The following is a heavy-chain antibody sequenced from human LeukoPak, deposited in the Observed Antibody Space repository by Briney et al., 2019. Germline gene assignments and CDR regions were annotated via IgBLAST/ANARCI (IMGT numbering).Heavy chain of an antibody. CDR2: IYYSGYT. CDR1: GGSISSGSYY. CDR3: AARYGGWADAFEI. Sequence: SQTLSLTCTVSGGSISSGSYYWAWLRQPTGQGLEWIGYIYYSGYTYFNPSLKSRVILSLDTSQNQFSLTLNSVTTADTAVYYCAARYGGWADAFEIWGPGTMVTVSS. J-gene: IGHJ3*02. D-gene: IGHD5-18*01. V-gene: IGHV4-31*03.